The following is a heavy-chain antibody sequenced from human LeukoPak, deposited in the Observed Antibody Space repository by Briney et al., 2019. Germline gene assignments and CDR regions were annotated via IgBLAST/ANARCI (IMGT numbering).Heavy chain of an antibody. D-gene: IGHD4-17*01. CDR2: INPNSGGT. V-gene: IGHV1-2*02. CDR1: GYTFTGYY. CDR3: ARDLISVTTYYDY. J-gene: IGHJ4*02. Sequence: GASVKVSCKASGYTFTGYYMHWVRQAPRQGLEWMGWINPNSGGTNYAQKFQGRVTMTRDTSISTAYMELSRLRSDDTAVYYCARDLISVTTYYDYWGQGTLVTVSS.